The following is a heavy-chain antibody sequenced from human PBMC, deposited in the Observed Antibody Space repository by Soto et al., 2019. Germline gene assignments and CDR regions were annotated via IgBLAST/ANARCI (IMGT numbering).Heavy chain of an antibody. D-gene: IGHD5-18*01. CDR1: GFTFSDYY. CDR3: AREAKYSYGPYYYYGMDV. CDR2: ISSSGSTI. Sequence: GGSLRLSCAASGFTFSDYYMSWIRQAPGKGLEWVSYISSSGSTIYYADSVKGRFTISRDNAKNSLYLQMNSLRAEDAAVYYCAREAKYSYGPYYYYGMDVWGQGTTVTVSS. V-gene: IGHV3-11*01. J-gene: IGHJ6*02.